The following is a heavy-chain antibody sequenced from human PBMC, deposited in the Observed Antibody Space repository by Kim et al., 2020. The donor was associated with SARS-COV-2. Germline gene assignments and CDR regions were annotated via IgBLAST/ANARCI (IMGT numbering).Heavy chain of an antibody. J-gene: IGHJ4*02. CDR1: GFTFSDYY. V-gene: IGHV3-11*05. CDR2: ISSSSSYT. CDR3: ARAPVGATTVFDY. D-gene: IGHD1-26*01. Sequence: GGSLRLSCAASGFTFSDYYMSWIRQAPGKGLEWVSYISSSSSYTNYADSVKGRFTISRDNAKNSLYLQMNSLRAEDTAVYYCARAPVGATTVFDYWGQGTLVTVSS.